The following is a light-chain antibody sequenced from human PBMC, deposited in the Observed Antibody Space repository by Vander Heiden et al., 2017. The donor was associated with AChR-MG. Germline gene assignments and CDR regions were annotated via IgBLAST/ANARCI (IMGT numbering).Light chain of an antibody. Sequence: SYVLTQPPSVSVAPGKTARITCGGHNIGSKSVDWYQQKPGQEPVRVIYYDSDRPLGIPERFSGSSSGNKATLTISRVEAGDEADDYCQVWDNSSDHVVFGGGTKLTVL. CDR1: NIGSKS. CDR3: QVWDNSSDHVV. J-gene: IGLJ2*01. CDR2: YDS. V-gene: IGLV3-21*04.